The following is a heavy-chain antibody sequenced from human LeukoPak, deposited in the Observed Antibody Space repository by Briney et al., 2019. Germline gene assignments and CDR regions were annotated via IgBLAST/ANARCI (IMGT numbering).Heavy chain of an antibody. CDR1: GYTFTSYD. V-gene: IGHV1-8*01. CDR2: MNPTSGNT. J-gene: IGHJ4*02. D-gene: IGHD3-22*01. CDR3: ARRGGGYLDH. Sequence: ASMKVSCKASGYTFTSYDINWVRQATGQGLEWMGWMNPTSGNTGYAQKLQGRVTMTRNTSISTDYMELSSLRSEDTAVYYCARRGGGYLDHWGQGTLVTVSS.